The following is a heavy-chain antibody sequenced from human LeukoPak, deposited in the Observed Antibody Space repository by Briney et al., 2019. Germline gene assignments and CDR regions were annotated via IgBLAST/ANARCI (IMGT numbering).Heavy chain of an antibody. CDR2: ISYTGIT. V-gene: IGHV4-39*07. CDR1: GGSMSSFY. J-gene: IGHJ6*03. CDR3: ARDAEGSSWYKSLNYYYYYMDV. Sequence: SETLSLTCSVSGGSMSSFYWGWIRQPPGKGLEWIGSISYTGITSYNPSLESRVTISLDTSKNQFSLRLNSVTAADTAVYYCARDAEGSSWYKSLNYYYYYMDVWGKGTTVTVSS. D-gene: IGHD6-13*01.